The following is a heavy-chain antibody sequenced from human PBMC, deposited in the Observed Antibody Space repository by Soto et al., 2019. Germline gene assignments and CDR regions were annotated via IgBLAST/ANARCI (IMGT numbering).Heavy chain of an antibody. CDR1: GSSMTSGPF. V-gene: IGHV4-38-2*01. D-gene: IGHD3-9*01. CDR3: ARGVGSSPPRY. CDR2: IYHTGNT. J-gene: IGHJ4*02. Sequence: PSETLSLTCAVSGSSMTSGPFWGWIRQSPGKGLEWIGSIYHTGNTFYSPSLQSRVPIALDTSKNQFSLRLTSMTAADTAVYYCARGVGSSPPRYWGRGTLVTV.